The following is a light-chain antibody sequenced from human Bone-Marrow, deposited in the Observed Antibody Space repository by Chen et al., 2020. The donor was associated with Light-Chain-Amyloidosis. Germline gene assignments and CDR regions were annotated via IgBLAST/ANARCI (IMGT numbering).Light chain of an antibody. CDR2: YKSDSDN. V-gene: IGLV5-45*01. Sequence: QAVLTQPASLSASPGASASLTCTLHSGINVDTSRIYWYQQKPGSPPQVLLRYKSDSDNQRGSGVPSRFAGSKDASSNAGILRISELQSEADAYDFCMICYSGAVLFGGGTKLTVL. J-gene: IGLJ2*01. CDR1: SGINVDTSR. CDR3: MICYSGAVL.